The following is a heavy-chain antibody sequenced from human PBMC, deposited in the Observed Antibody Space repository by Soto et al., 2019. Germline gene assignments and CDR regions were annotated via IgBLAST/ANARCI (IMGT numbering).Heavy chain of an antibody. Sequence: HPGGSLRLSCAASGFTFSSYSMNWVRQAPGKGLEWVSYISSSSSTIYYADSVKGRFTISRDNAKNSLYLQMNSLRDEDTAVYYCARDEYYYDSSGYYLSMDVWGQGTTVTVSS. CDR3: ARDEYYYDSSGYYLSMDV. J-gene: IGHJ6*02. CDR2: ISSSSSTI. D-gene: IGHD3-22*01. V-gene: IGHV3-48*02. CDR1: GFTFSSYS.